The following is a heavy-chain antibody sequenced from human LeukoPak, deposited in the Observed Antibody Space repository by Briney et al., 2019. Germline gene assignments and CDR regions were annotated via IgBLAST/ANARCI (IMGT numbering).Heavy chain of an antibody. Sequence: ASVKVSCKASGYTFTSYYMHWARQAPGQGLEWMGIINPSGGSTSYAQKFQGRVTMTRDTSTSTVYMELSSLRSEDTAVYYCATRGYYYDSSGYRDAFDIWGQGTMVTVSS. CDR1: GYTFTSYY. J-gene: IGHJ3*02. CDR3: ATRGYYYDSSGYRDAFDI. D-gene: IGHD3-22*01. CDR2: INPSGGST. V-gene: IGHV1-46*01.